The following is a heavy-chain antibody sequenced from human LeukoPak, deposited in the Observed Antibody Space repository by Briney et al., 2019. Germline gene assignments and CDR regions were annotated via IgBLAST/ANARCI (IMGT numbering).Heavy chain of an antibody. D-gene: IGHD2-21*02. CDR3: ARVRMSCGGDCPYYFDY. V-gene: IGHV4-59*01. CDR1: GGSISSYY. CDR2: IYYSGST. Sequence: PSETLSLTCTVSGGSISSYYWSRIRQPPGKGLEWIGYIYYSGSTNYNPSLKSRVTISVDTSKNQFSLKLSSVTAADTAVYYCARVRMSCGGDCPYYFDYWGQGTLVTVSS. J-gene: IGHJ4*02.